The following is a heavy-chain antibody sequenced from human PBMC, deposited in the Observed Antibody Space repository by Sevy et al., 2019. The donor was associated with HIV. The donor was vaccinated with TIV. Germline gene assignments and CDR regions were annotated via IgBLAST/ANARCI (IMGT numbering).Heavy chain of an antibody. J-gene: IGHJ6*02. CDR3: AGDDCSGGSCYYLKYCYYCMDV. CDR2: IIPIFGTA. Sequence: ASVKVSCKASGGTFSSYAISWVRQAPGQGLEWMGGIIPIFGTANYAQKFQGRVTITADESTSTAYMELSSVRSEDTAVYYCAGDDCSGGSCYYLKYCYYCMDVWGQGTTVTVSS. CDR1: GGTFSSYA. D-gene: IGHD2-15*01. V-gene: IGHV1-69*13.